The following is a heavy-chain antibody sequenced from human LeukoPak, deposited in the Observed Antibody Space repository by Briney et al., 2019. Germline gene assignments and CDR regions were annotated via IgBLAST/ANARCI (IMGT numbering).Heavy chain of an antibody. J-gene: IGHJ3*02. CDR1: GFTFSSYS. V-gene: IGHV3-21*01. CDR3: ARDRDYGNNDAFDI. Sequence: GGSLRLSCAAFGFTFSSYSMNLVGQDPGKGLEWVSSIISSSSYIYYAALVTGRFTIIRDNAKISLYLQMNSIINAYTAVHYCARDRDYGNNDAFDIWGQGTMVTVSS. CDR2: IISSSSYI. D-gene: IGHD4-11*01.